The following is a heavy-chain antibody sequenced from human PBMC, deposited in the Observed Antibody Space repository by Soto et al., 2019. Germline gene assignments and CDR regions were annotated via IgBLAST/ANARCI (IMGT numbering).Heavy chain of an antibody. V-gene: IGHV3-11*01. Sequence: RRLSCAASGFTFSDYYMSWIRQAPGKGLDWVSYISSSGSTIYYADSVKGRFTISRDNAKNSLYLQMNSLRAEDTAVYYCARDTITMVRGVSFYYYGMDVWGQGTTVTVS. D-gene: IGHD3-10*01. J-gene: IGHJ6*02. CDR1: GFTFSDYY. CDR3: ARDTITMVRGVSFYYYGMDV. CDR2: ISSSGSTI.